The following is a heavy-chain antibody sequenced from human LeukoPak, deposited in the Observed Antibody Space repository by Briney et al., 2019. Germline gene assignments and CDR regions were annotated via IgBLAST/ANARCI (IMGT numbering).Heavy chain of an antibody. Sequence: ASVKVSCKASEYTFTGYYMHWVRQAPGQGLEWMGWINPNSGGTNYAQKFQGRVTMTRDTSISTAYMELSRLRSDDTAVYYCARGDSSGYYTLDYWGQGTLVTISS. V-gene: IGHV1-2*02. D-gene: IGHD3-22*01. J-gene: IGHJ4*02. CDR2: INPNSGGT. CDR3: ARGDSSGYYTLDY. CDR1: EYTFTGYY.